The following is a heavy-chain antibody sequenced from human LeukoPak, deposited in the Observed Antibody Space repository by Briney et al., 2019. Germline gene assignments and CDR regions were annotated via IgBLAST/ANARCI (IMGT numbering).Heavy chain of an antibody. D-gene: IGHD3-3*01. CDR3: AREGGFYRPLDY. CDR2: VHLDGRT. Sequence: SETLSLTCDVSGGSFTSTNWWTWVRPPPGRGLEWIGEVHLDGRTNYNPSLKSRLIMSVDLPESHISLKLTSVTAADTAVYYCAREGGFYRPLDYSGQGTLVTVSS. CDR1: GGSFTSTNW. V-gene: IGHV4-4*02. J-gene: IGHJ4*02.